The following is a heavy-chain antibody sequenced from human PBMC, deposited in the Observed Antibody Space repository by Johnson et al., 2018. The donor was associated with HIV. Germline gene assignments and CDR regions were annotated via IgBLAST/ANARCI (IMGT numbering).Heavy chain of an antibody. CDR3: ARGGQRLVPDAFDI. CDR2: ISWNSGNI. D-gene: IGHD6-19*01. CDR1: GFTFDDYA. J-gene: IGHJ3*02. V-gene: IGHV3-9*01. Sequence: VQLVESGGGVVRPGRSLRLSCAASGFTFDDYAMHWVRQAPGKGLEWVSGISWNSGNIGYADSVKGRFTISRDNSKNTLYLQMNSLRTEDKAVYYCARGGQRLVPDAFDIWGQGTMVTVSS.